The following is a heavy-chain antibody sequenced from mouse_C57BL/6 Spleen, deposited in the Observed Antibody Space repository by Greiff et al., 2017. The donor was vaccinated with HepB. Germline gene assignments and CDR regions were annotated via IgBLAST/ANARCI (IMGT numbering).Heavy chain of an antibody. CDR1: GFTFTDYY. J-gene: IGHJ2*01. D-gene: IGHD2-1*01. Sequence: EVKLMESGGGLVQPGGSLSLSCAASGFTFTDYYMSWVRQPPGKALEWLGFIRNKANGYTTEYSASVKGPFTISTDNYQSILYLQMNALRADDSATDYCARYLSYGNYVDYWGQGTTLTVSS. CDR3: ARYLSYGNYVDY. V-gene: IGHV7-3*01. CDR2: IRNKANGYTT.